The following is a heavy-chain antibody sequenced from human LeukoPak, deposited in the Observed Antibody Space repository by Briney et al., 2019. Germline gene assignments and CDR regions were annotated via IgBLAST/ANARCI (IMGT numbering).Heavy chain of an antibody. CDR1: GFSFNNYW. D-gene: IGHD6-19*01. V-gene: IGHV3-74*01. CDR3: VGSSGGPGY. J-gene: IGHJ4*02. Sequence: GGSLRLSCAASGFSFNNYWMHWVRQAPGKGLEWVSRIDNDGSTRYADSVKGRFTISRDNAKNTLYLQMNSLRADDAAVYYCVGSSGGPGYWGQGSLGTVSS. CDR2: IDNDGST.